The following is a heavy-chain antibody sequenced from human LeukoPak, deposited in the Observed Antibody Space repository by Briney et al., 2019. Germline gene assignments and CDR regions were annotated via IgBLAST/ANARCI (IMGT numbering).Heavy chain of an antibody. Sequence: GESLKISCKGSGYMFTSYWIGWVRQMPGKGLEWMGIIYPSDSDTRYSPSFRGQVTISADKSISTAYLQWITLKASDTAMYYCARLGPVTATYFFDYWGQGTLVTVSS. CDR2: IYPSDSDT. CDR1: GYMFTSYW. D-gene: IGHD2-21*02. V-gene: IGHV5-51*01. J-gene: IGHJ4*02. CDR3: ARLGPVTATYFFDY.